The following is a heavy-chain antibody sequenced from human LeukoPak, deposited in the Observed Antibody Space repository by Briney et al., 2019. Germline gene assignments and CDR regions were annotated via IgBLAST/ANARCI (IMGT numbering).Heavy chain of an antibody. D-gene: IGHD6-19*01. CDR2: INSVGSCT. Sequence: GGSLRLSCAASGFTFSSFWMHWVRQVPGKGLVWVSRINSVGSCTSYADSVKGRFTISRDNAKNTLYLQMNSLRAEDTAVYYCARERTSGWDAFDTWGQGTLVTVSS. CDR1: GFTFSSFW. V-gene: IGHV3-74*01. CDR3: ARERTSGWDAFDT. J-gene: IGHJ5*02.